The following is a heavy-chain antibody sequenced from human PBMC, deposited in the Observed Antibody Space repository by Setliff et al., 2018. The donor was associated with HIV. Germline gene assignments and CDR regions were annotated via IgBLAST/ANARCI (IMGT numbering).Heavy chain of an antibody. CDR1: GYTFTSYY. Sequence: GASVKVSCKASGYTFTSYYIHWVRQAPGQGLEWMGVIHPSGGSTSYAQSFQDRVTMTRDTSTSTVYMELRSLRSEDTAVYYCARVRYCSGGSCYGGEYWFDPWGQGTLVTVSS. V-gene: IGHV1-46*01. J-gene: IGHJ5*02. CDR3: ARVRYCSGGSCYGGEYWFDP. CDR2: IHPSGGST. D-gene: IGHD2-15*01.